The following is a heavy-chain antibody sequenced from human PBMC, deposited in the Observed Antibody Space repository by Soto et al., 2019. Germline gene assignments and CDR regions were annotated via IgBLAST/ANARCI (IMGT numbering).Heavy chain of an antibody. J-gene: IGHJ5*02. V-gene: IGHV1-2*02. CDR3: ATSLGISAYIWFDX. Sequence: ASMKVSCKASGYTFIAYYIHWVRQAPGQGLEWMGWINPDNGGTNFAQKFQGSVTMTSDTSISTGYMELSRLTSDDTALYYCATSLGISAYIWFDXWGQGTPVTVSX. CDR1: GYTFIAYY. CDR2: INPDNGGT. D-gene: IGHD1-26*01.